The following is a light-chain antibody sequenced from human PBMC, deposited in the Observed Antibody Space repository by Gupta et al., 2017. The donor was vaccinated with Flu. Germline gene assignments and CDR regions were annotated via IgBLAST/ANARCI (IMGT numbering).Light chain of an antibody. Sequence: DIQMTQSPSSLSASVGDRVTITCRASQGIVKSFAWFQQKPGKAPKSLIYAASSVHTGVPSRFSGSGSGTEFTLTISSRQPEDFATYYCQQHVSSPLTFGGGTKVEIK. V-gene: IGKV1-16*01. CDR2: AAS. CDR1: QGIVKS. J-gene: IGKJ4*01. CDR3: QQHVSSPLT.